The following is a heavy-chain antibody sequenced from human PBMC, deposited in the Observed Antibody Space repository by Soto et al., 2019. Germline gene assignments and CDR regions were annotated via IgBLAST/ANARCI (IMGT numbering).Heavy chain of an antibody. J-gene: IGHJ5*02. D-gene: IGHD3-3*01. CDR2: INAYNGNT. CDR1: GYTFGSYG. V-gene: IGHV1-18*01. Sequence: QVQLVQSGAEVKKPGASVKVSCKASGYTFGSYGMTWVRQAPGQGLEWMGWINAYNGNTDYAQKFQGRVTLTTDTSTDTAYMELRSLRSDDTAVYYCARDRVVVPGWFDPWGQGTLVTVSS. CDR3: ARDRVVVPGWFDP.